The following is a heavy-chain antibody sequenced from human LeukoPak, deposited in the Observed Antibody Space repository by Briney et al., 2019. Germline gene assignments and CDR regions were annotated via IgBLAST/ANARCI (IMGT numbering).Heavy chain of an antibody. Sequence: TSETLSLTCTVSGGSISSYYWSWIRQPPGKGLEWIGYIYYSGSTNYNPSLKSRVTISVDTSKNQFSLKLSSVTAADTAVYYCARHGYYYDSSGYYYVRPFDYWGQGTLVTVSS. CDR3: ARHGYYYDSSGYYYVRPFDY. CDR2: IYYSGST. V-gene: IGHV4-59*08. D-gene: IGHD3-22*01. J-gene: IGHJ4*02. CDR1: GGSISSYY.